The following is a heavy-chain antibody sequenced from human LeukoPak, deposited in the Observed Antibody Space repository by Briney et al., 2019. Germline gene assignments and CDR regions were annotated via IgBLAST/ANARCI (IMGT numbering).Heavy chain of an antibody. CDR2: IKQDGSEK. J-gene: IGHJ4*02. CDR3: ARTRGYSYGYGFDY. D-gene: IGHD5-18*01. V-gene: IGHV3-7*01. Sequence: GGSLRLSCAASGFTFSSYWMSWVRQAPGKGLEWVANIKQDGSEKYYVDSVRGRFTISRDNAKNSLYLQMNSLRAEDTAVYYCARTRGYSYGYGFDYWGQGILVTVSS. CDR1: GFTFSSYW.